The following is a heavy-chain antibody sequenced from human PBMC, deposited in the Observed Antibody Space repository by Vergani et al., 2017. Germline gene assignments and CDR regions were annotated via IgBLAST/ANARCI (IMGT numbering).Heavy chain of an antibody. CDR3: ARNPYCGGDCYSDAFDI. V-gene: IGHV4-30-4*08. CDR2: IYYSGST. Sequence: QVQLQESGPGLVKPSQTLSLTCTVSGGSINSGDYYWSWIRQPPGKGLEWIGYIYYSGSTNYNPSLKSRVTISVDTSKNQFSLKLSSVTAADTAVYYCARNPYCGGDCYSDAFDIWGQGTMVTVSS. CDR1: GGSINSGDYY. J-gene: IGHJ3*02. D-gene: IGHD2-21*02.